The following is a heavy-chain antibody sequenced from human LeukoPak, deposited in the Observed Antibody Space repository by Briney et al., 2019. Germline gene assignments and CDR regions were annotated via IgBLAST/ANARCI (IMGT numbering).Heavy chain of an antibody. CDR3: ARLYYDSSGYYQICYFDY. D-gene: IGHD3-22*01. V-gene: IGHV4-34*01. CDR1: GGSFSGYF. CDR2: IDYRGST. Sequence: PSETLSLTCAVYGGSFSGYFWSWIRQPPGKGLEWIGEIDYRGSTNYNPSLKSRVTISVDTSKNQFSLNLSSVTAADTAVYYCARLYYDSSGYYQICYFDYWGQGTLVTVSS. J-gene: IGHJ4*02.